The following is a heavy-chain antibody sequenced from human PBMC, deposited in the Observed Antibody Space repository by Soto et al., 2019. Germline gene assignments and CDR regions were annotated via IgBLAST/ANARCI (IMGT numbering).Heavy chain of an antibody. CDR1: GFTFSSYG. Sequence: GGSLRLSCAASGFTFSSYGMHWVRQAPGKGLEWVAVIWYDGSNKYYADSVKGRFTISRDNSRNTLYLQMNILRAEDTAVYYCARDHYDYVWGSYRYYPNWFDPWGQGTLVTVSS. D-gene: IGHD3-16*02. CDR2: IWYDGSNK. J-gene: IGHJ5*02. V-gene: IGHV3-33*01. CDR3: ARDHYDYVWGSYRYYPNWFDP.